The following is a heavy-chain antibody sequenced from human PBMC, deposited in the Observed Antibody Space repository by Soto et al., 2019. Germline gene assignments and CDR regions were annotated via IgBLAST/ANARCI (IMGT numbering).Heavy chain of an antibody. CDR1: GYSFTSYW. Sequence: EVQLVQSGAEVKKPGESLKISCKGSGYSFTSYWIGWVRQMPGKGLEWMGISYPGDSDTRYSPSFQGQVTISDDKPISTAYLHWSSLKASDTAMYYCARAGVLLWFGELLSASAFDIWGQGTMVTVSS. V-gene: IGHV5-51*04. J-gene: IGHJ3*02. CDR3: ARAGVLLWFGELLSASAFDI. D-gene: IGHD3-10*01. CDR2: SYPGDSDT.